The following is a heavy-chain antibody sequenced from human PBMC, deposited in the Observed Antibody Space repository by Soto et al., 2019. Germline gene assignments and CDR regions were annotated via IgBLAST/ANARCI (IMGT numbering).Heavy chain of an antibody. CDR2: IWFDGSYI. CDR3: GRDRGFCTGGNCDSSRHYFDY. CDR1: GFTFSSYG. Sequence: QVQLVESGGGVVLPGRSLRLSCAASGFTFSSYGMHWVRQAPGKGLEWVSFIWFDGSYIRYADSVKGRFTISRDNSKNTLHLEMDSLRVEDTAVYYCGRDRGFCTGGNCDSSRHYFDYWGQGALVTVSP. J-gene: IGHJ4*02. V-gene: IGHV3-33*01. D-gene: IGHD2-15*01.